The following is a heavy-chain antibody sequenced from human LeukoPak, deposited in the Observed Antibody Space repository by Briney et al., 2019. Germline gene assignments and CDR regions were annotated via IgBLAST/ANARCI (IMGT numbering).Heavy chain of an antibody. V-gene: IGHV3-74*01. D-gene: IGHD5-18*01. J-gene: IGHJ3*02. CDR2: IISDASST. Sequence: GGSLRLSCAASGFTFSSYWMHWVRQAPGKGLFWVSRIISDASSTLYADSVKGRFTISRDNAKNSLYLQMNSLRAEDTAMYYCARDVGYRYAQMFFDIWGQGTMVTVSS. CDR1: GFTFSSYW. CDR3: ARDVGYRYAQMFFDI.